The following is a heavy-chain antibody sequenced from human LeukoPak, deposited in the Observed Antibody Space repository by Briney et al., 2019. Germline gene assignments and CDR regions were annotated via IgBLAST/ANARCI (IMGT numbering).Heavy chain of an antibody. Sequence: GGSLRLSCAASGFTVSSNYMSWVRQAPGKGLEWVSVIYSGGSTHYADSVKGRFTISRDNSKNTLYLQMNSLRAQDTAVYYCARVGVGDYFDLWGEGTLVTVSS. CDR2: IYSGGST. J-gene: IGHJ4*02. D-gene: IGHD3-16*01. V-gene: IGHV3-53*01. CDR1: GFTVSSNY. CDR3: ARVGVGDYFDL.